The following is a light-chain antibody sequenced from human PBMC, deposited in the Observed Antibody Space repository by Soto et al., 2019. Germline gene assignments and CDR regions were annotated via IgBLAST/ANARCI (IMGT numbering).Light chain of an antibody. CDR1: SSDVGGYNY. CDR3: SSYTSSRTRV. V-gene: IGLV2-14*01. Sequence: QSALTQPASVSGSPGQSITISCSGTSSDVGGYNYVSWYQQHPGNAPKLMIYDVSNRPSGVSNRFSGSKSVNTASLTISGIQAEGEADYYGSSYTSSRTRVFGTRTKVTVL. J-gene: IGLJ1*01. CDR2: DVS.